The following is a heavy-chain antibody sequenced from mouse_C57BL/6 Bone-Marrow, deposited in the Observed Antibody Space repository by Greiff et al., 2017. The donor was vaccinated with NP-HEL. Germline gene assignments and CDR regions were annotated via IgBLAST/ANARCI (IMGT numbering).Heavy chain of an antibody. Sequence: EVQLMESEGGLVQPGSSMKLSCTASGFTFSDYYMAWVRQVPEKGLEWVANINYDGSSTYYLDSLKSRFIISRDNAKNILYLQMSSLKSEDTATYYCARGDYGSSYPYFDYWGQGTTLTVSS. CDR1: GFTFSDYY. CDR2: INYDGSST. V-gene: IGHV5-16*01. D-gene: IGHD1-1*01. J-gene: IGHJ2*01. CDR3: ARGDYGSSYPYFDY.